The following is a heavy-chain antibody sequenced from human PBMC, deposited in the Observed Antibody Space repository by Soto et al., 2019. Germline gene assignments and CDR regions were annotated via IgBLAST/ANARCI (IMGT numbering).Heavy chain of an antibody. J-gene: IGHJ6*02. V-gene: IGHV3-48*02. Sequence: GGSLRLSCAASGFTFSSYSMNWVRQAPGKGLEWVSYISRSSSTIYYADSVKGRFTISRDDARNSLSLQMNSLRDEDMAVYYCARDLGGYYYYPMDVWGQGTTVTVSS. CDR3: ARDLGGYYYYPMDV. CDR1: GFTFSSYS. CDR2: ISRSSSTI. D-gene: IGHD3-16*01.